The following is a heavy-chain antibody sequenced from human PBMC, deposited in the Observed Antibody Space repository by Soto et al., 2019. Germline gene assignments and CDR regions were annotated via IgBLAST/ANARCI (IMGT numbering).Heavy chain of an antibody. CDR1: GFTFSSHW. Sequence: PVGSLRLSCAASGFTFSSHWMHWVRQAPGKGLVWLSRINSDGSTRSYADSVKGRFTISRDNAKNTLYLQMNSLRAEDTAVYYCARGRTDDNTLKYYYYGMDVWGQGTTVTVSS. CDR2: INSDGSTR. CDR3: ARGRTDDNTLKYYYYGMDV. V-gene: IGHV3-74*01. D-gene: IGHD1-1*01. J-gene: IGHJ6*02.